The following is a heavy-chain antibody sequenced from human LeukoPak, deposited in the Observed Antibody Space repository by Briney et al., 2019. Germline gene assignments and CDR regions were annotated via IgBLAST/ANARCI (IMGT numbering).Heavy chain of an antibody. Sequence: AGGSLRLSCAASGFTFSSYAMSWVRQAPGKGLEWVSAISGSGGSTYYADSVKGRFTISRDNSKNMLYLQMNSLRAEDTAVYYCAKQDAYCGGDCYSIDYWGQGTLVTVSS. V-gene: IGHV3-23*01. CDR1: GFTFSSYA. CDR3: AKQDAYCGGDCYSIDY. CDR2: ISGSGGST. D-gene: IGHD2-21*02. J-gene: IGHJ4*02.